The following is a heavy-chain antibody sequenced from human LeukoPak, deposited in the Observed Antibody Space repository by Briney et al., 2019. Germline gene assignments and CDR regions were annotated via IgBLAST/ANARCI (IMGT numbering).Heavy chain of an antibody. D-gene: IGHD1-26*01. V-gene: IGHV4-34*01. J-gene: IGHJ4*02. CDR2: INHSGST. Sequence: SETLSLTCAVYGGSFSGYYWSWIRQRPGKGLEWIGEINHSGSTNYNPSLKSRVTISVDTSKNQFSLKLSSVTAADTAVYYCVSRIVGATPFDYWGQGTLVTVSS. CDR1: GGSFSGYY. CDR3: VSRIVGATPFDY.